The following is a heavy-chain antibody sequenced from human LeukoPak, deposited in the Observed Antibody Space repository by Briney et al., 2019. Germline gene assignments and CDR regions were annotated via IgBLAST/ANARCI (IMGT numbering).Heavy chain of an antibody. J-gene: IGHJ4*02. CDR3: VRATDEVDTTHLGY. Sequence: SETLSLTCAVYGGSFSGYYWSWIRQRPPKGLEWVGEINHSGSTNYNPSLKSRVTISVDTSKNQFSLELSSVTAADTAVYYCVRATDEVDTTHLGYWGQGSLVTVSS. D-gene: IGHD5-18*01. CDR1: GGSFSGYY. V-gene: IGHV4-34*01. CDR2: INHSGST.